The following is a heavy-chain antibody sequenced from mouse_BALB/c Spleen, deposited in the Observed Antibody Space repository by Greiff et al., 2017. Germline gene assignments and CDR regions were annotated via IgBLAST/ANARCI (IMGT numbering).Heavy chain of an antibody. D-gene: IGHD3-1*01. CDR2: ISSGGSYT. CDR1: GFTFSSYA. V-gene: IGHV5-9-4*01. CDR3: AREGYEVPYWYFDV. J-gene: IGHJ1*01. Sequence: EVQGVESGGGLVKPGGSLKLSCAASGFTFSSYAMSWVRQSPEKRLEWVAEISSGGSYTYYPDTVTGRFTISRDNAKNTLYLEMSSLRSEDTAMYYCAREGYEVPYWYFDVWGAGTTVTVSS.